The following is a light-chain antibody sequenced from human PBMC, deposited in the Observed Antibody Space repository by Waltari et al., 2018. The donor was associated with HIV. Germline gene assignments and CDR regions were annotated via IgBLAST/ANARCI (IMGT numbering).Light chain of an antibody. CDR2: EVT. Sequence: SALTQPPSPSGSLRQSLTISRTGSTSVLRAAAPVSWSQQHPRAAPQLLLYEVTRRPSTPADRSGGSRSGSTAFLTVAGLEADEEASYFCGSYGDSLRVLFGGGTNVTVL. V-gene: IGLV2-8*01. CDR3: GSYGDSLRVL. CDR1: TSVLRAAAP. J-gene: IGLJ3*02.